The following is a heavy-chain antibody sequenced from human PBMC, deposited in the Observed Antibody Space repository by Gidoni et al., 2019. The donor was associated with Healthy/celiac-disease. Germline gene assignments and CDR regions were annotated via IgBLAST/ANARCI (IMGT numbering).Heavy chain of an antibody. V-gene: IGHV3-49*03. J-gene: IGHJ4*02. Sequence: EVQLVESGGGLVQPGRSLRLSCTASGFTFGDYAMSWFRQAPGKGLEWVGFIRSKAYGGTTEYAASVKGRFTISRDDSKSIAYLQMNSLKTEDTAVYYCTRGSSSWEFDYWGQGTLVTVSS. CDR3: TRGSSSWEFDY. D-gene: IGHD6-13*01. CDR2: IRSKAYGGTT. CDR1: GFTFGDYA.